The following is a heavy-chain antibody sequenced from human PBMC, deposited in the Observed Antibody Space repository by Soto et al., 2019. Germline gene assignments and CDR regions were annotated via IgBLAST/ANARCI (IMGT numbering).Heavy chain of an antibody. CDR3: AREGAVGQQLVPPIRYGMDV. D-gene: IGHD6-13*01. Sequence: PGGSLRLSCAASGFTFSSYGMHWVRQAPGKGLEWVAVIWYDGSNKYYADSVKGRFTISRDNSKNTLYLQMNSLRAEDTAVYYCAREGAVGQQLVPPIRYGMDVWGQGTTVTVSS. J-gene: IGHJ6*02. V-gene: IGHV3-33*01. CDR2: IWYDGSNK. CDR1: GFTFSSYG.